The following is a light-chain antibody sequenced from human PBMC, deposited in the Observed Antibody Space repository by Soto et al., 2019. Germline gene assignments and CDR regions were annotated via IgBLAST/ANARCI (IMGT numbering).Light chain of an antibody. CDR3: QQYNNWPYT. V-gene: IGKV3-11*01. CDR1: LSLSSY. J-gene: IGKJ2*01. CDR2: DVS. Sequence: EVVLTQFPATLSLSPGDRATLFCRASLSLSSYLTWYQLKPGQAPRLLFYDVSNRATGIPDRFTSSGSGTDFTLTISSLQSEDFAVYYCQQYNNWPYTFGQGTKLEIK.